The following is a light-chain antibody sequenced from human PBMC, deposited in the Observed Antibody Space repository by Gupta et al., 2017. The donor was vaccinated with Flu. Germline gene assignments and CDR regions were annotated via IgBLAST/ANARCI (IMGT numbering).Light chain of an antibody. V-gene: IGKV3-20*01. CDR1: QSVTSSY. CDR2: GVS. CDR3: QQDGSAPFT. J-gene: IGKJ4*01. Sequence: EIVLTQSPGTLSLSPGERATLSCRASQSVTSSYLAWYQQKPGQTPRLLIYGVSIRAAGIADRFSGSGSGTDFTLTISRLEAEDFAVYYCQQDGSAPFTFGGGTKVEIK.